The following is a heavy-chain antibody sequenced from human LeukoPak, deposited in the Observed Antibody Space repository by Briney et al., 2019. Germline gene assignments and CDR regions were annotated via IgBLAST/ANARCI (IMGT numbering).Heavy chain of an antibody. CDR2: IYYSGST. J-gene: IGHJ4*02. Sequence: SETLSLTCTVSGGSISSSSYYWGWIRQPPGKGLEWIGSIYYSGSTYYNPSLRSRVTISEDTSKNQFSLKLSSVTAADTAVYYCARQGRATVTNFDSWGQGTLVTVSS. V-gene: IGHV4-39*01. D-gene: IGHD4-17*01. CDR3: ARQGRATVTNFDS. CDR1: GGSISSSSYY.